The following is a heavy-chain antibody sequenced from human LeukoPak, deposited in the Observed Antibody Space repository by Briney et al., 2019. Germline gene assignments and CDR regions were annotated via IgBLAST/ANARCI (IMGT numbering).Heavy chain of an antibody. Sequence: GGSLRLSCGASGFTFSSYWMSWVRQAPGKGLEWVANIRQDGSERYYVDSVRGRFTISRDNAKNSLYLQMNSLRAEDTAVYYCAKDRSAFLSYPYYDSSGYDYWGQGTLVTVSS. J-gene: IGHJ4*02. CDR2: IRQDGSER. CDR3: AKDRSAFLSYPYYDSSGYDY. CDR1: GFTFSSYW. V-gene: IGHV3-7*01. D-gene: IGHD3-22*01.